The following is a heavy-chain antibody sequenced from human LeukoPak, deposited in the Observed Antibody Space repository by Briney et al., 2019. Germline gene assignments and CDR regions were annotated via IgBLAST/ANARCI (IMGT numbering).Heavy chain of an antibody. J-gene: IGHJ2*01. CDR2: INTNTGNP. CDR1: GYTFTSYA. D-gene: IGHD5-24*01. V-gene: IGHV7-4-1*02. Sequence: GASVKVSCKASGYTFTSYAMNWVRQAPGQGLEWMGWINTNTGNPTYAQGFTGRFVFSLDTSVSTAYLQISSLKAEDTAVYYCASSAEMAYNPGWYFDLWGRGTLVTVSS. CDR3: ASSAEMAYNPGWYFDL.